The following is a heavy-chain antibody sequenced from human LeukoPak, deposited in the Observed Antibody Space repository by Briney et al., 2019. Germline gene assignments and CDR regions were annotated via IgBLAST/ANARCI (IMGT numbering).Heavy chain of an antibody. Sequence: PSETLSLTCTVSGGSNNSYYWSWIRQPPGKGLEWIGYPHPSGNTNYSPSLKSRVTISIDTSRNQFSLKLSSVTAADTAVYYCARKAPKKGWFDPWGQGTLVTVSS. CDR2: PHPSGNT. CDR1: GGSNNSYY. CDR3: ARKAPKKGWFDP. J-gene: IGHJ5*02. V-gene: IGHV4-4*09.